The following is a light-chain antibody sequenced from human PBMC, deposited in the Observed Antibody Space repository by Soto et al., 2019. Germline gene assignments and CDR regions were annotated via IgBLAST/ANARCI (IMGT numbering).Light chain of an antibody. CDR1: QSVSANY. Sequence: EIVMTQSPATLSVSPGERATLSCRASQSVSANYLAWYQQKPGQAPRLLIYGASSRATGIPDRFSGSGSGTDFTLTIRRLEPEDFAVYYCQQYAGSLWTFGQGTKVDIK. J-gene: IGKJ1*01. CDR3: QQYAGSLWT. CDR2: GAS. V-gene: IGKV3-20*01.